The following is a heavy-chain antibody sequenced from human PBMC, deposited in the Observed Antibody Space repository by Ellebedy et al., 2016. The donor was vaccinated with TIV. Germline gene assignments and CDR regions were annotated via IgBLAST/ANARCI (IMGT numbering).Heavy chain of an antibody. CDR2: MNPDGSVI. CDR3: ARDPVDVGPAFDI. V-gene: IGHV3-74*01. J-gene: IGHJ3*02. Sequence: GESLKISCAASGFTFSGYWMSWVRQAPGEGLGWVAGMNPDGSVISHADSVKGRCTISRDTSKDTLYLQVNSLRAEDTPVYYCARDPVDVGPAFDIWGQGTMVTVSS. CDR1: GFTFSGYW. D-gene: IGHD4-23*01.